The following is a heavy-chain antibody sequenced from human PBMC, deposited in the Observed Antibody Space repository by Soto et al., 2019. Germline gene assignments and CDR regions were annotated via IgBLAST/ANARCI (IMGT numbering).Heavy chain of an antibody. CDR3: ASSFSGPHFDY. CDR1: GASIGSSY. V-gene: IGHV4-59*01. J-gene: IGHJ4*02. D-gene: IGHD2-15*01. Sequence: SETLSLTCTVSGASIGSSYWSWIRQPPGKGLEWMGYIFYSGSTNYSPSLNSRVSITVDTSKNQLSLNLSSVTAADTAVYYCASSFSGPHFDYWGQGTLVTVSS. CDR2: IFYSGST.